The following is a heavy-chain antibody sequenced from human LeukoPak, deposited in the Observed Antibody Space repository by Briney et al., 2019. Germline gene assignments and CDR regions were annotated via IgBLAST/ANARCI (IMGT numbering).Heavy chain of an antibody. CDR1: GGSFSGYY. J-gene: IGHJ6*04. V-gene: IGHV4-34*01. CDR3: ARGTTGTTDYYYVMDV. D-gene: IGHD1-1*01. Sequence: SETLSLTCAVYGGSFSGYYWSWIRQPPGKGLEWVVENNHSGSTNYNPSLKSRVTISVDTSKNQFSLKLSSVTAADTAVYYCARGTTGTTDYYYVMDVWGKGTTVTVSS. CDR2: NNHSGST.